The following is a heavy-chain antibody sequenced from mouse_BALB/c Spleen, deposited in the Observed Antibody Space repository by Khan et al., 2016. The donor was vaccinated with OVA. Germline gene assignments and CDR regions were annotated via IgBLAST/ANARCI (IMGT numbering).Heavy chain of an antibody. CDR2: INPHSGET. J-gene: IGHJ2*01. D-gene: IGHD6-1*01. Sequence: VRLQQSGPELVKPGASVKISCKASGYSFTGYFMNWVMQSHGKSLEWIGRINPHSGETFYNQKFKGKATFTVDESSSTAYMELRSLASEDSAIYFCARICGGDFDYWGQGTTLTVSS. CDR3: ARICGGDFDY. CDR1: GYSFTGYF. V-gene: IGHV1-20*02.